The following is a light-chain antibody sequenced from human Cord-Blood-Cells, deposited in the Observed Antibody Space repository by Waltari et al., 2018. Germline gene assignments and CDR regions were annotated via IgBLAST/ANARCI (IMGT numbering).Light chain of an antibody. CDR2: DVS. CDR1: SSDVGGYNY. V-gene: IGLV2-14*01. CDR3: SSYTSSSTYV. J-gene: IGLJ1*01. Sequence: QSALTQPASVSGSPGQSITLTCTGPSSDVGGYNYLYRYQQHPGKAPKHMIYDVSNRPSGVSNRFSGSKSGNTASLTISGLQAEDEADYYCSSYTSSSTYVFGTGTKVTVL.